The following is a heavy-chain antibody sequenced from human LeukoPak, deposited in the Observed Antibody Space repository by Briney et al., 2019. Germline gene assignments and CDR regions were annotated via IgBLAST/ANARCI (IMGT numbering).Heavy chain of an antibody. CDR2: IYTSGST. V-gene: IGHV4-61*02. Sequence: SETLSLTCTVSGGSIGSGSYYWSWIRQPAGKGLEWIGRIYTSGSTNYNPSLKSRVTISVDTSKNQFSLKLSSVTAADTAVYYCARDRMSSGWYFDLWGRGTLVTVSS. CDR3: ARDRMSSGWYFDL. J-gene: IGHJ2*01. D-gene: IGHD6-19*01. CDR1: GGSIGSGSYY.